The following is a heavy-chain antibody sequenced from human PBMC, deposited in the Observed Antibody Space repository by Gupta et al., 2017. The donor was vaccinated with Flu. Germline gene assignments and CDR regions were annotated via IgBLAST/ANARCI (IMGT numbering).Heavy chain of an antibody. J-gene: IGHJ4*02. CDR3: VRAGDAFDD. V-gene: IGHV1-18*01. CDR1: GYIFNIYG. Sequence: QAQLVQSGPEVKKPGASVKVSCKASGYIFNIYGVSWVRQAPGQGLEWMAWISAYNGDTKYAQKFQGRITVTTHTSTSTAYMDLRSLRSDDTAVYYCVRAGDAFDDWGQGTLVTVSS. CDR2: ISAYNGDT. D-gene: IGHD1-1*01.